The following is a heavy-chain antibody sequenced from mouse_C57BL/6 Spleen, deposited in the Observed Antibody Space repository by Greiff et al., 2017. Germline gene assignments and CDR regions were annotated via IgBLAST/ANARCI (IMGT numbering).Heavy chain of an antibody. V-gene: IGHV5-17*01. CDR1: GFTFSDYG. D-gene: IGHD1-1*01. J-gene: IGHJ2*01. CDR2: ISSGSSTI. CDR3: ARGYYGSSRYDFDY. Sequence: EVKVVESGGGLVKPGGSLKLSCAASGFTFSDYGMHWVRQAPEKGLEWVAYISSGSSTIYYADTVKGRFTISRDNSKNTLFLQMTSLRSEDTAMYYCARGYYGSSRYDFDYRGQGTTLTVSS.